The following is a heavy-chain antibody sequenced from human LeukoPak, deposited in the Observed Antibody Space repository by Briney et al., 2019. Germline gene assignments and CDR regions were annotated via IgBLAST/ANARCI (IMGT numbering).Heavy chain of an antibody. CDR1: GGSFSDYS. CDR3: ARRYYYDSSGYYPFDY. D-gene: IGHD3-22*01. J-gene: IGHJ4*02. V-gene: IGHV4-34*01. CDR2: IYYSGST. Sequence: SETLSLTCAVYGGSFSDYSWSWIRQPPGKGLEWIGSIYYSGSTYYNPSLKSRVTISVDTSKNQFSLKLSSVTAADTAVYYCARRYYYDSSGYYPFDYWGQGTLVTVSS.